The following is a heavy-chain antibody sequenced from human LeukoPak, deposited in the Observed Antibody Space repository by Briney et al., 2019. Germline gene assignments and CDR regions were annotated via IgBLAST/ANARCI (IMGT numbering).Heavy chain of an antibody. Sequence: GGSLRLSCAASGFTFSSYAMHWVRQAPGKGLEWVAVISYDGSNKYYADSVKGRFTFSRDNSMNTLYLQMNSLRVEDTAVYYCAKTGSSSWGWFEFWGQGTLVTVSS. CDR1: GFTFSSYA. J-gene: IGHJ4*02. CDR3: AKTGSSSWGWFEF. V-gene: IGHV3-30-3*02. CDR2: ISYDGSNK. D-gene: IGHD6-13*01.